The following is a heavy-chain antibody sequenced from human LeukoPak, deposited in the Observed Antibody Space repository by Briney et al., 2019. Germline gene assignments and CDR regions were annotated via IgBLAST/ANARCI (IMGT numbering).Heavy chain of an antibody. CDR2: ISAYSGNT. D-gene: IGHD1-7*01. CDR3: AREGITGTTGFDY. J-gene: IGHJ4*02. Sequence: ASVKVSCKASGYTFSSYGINWVRQAPGQGLEWMGWISAYSGNTKYTQKFQVRVTMTTDTSTRTAYMELRSLRSDDTAVYYCAREGITGTTGFDYWGQGTLVTVSS. V-gene: IGHV1-18*01. CDR1: GYTFSSYG.